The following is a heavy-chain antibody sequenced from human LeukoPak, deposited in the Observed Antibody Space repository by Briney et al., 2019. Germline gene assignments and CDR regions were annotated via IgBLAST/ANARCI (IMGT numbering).Heavy chain of an antibody. Sequence: GGSLRPSCAASGFTFSSYSMNWVRQAPGKGLEWVSSISSSSYIYYADSVKGRFTISRDDAKNSLYLQMNSLRAEDTAVYYCARGRQGPDDAFDIWGQGTMVTVSS. CDR1: GFTFSSYS. CDR2: ISSSSYI. V-gene: IGHV3-21*01. CDR3: ARGRQGPDDAFDI. J-gene: IGHJ3*02.